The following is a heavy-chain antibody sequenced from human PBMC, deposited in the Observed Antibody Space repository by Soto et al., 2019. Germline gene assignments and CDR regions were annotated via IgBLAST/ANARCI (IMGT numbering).Heavy chain of an antibody. J-gene: IGHJ4*02. Sequence: PSETLSLTCNLSGGSFHNFYWLWIRQPPGKGLEWVGHVHYSGSTNYSPSLNSRATISLDTSKCQFSLKLRSVSAADTAMYFCARGVDYSATSGYFSFDSWGQGIPVTVSS. CDR2: VHYSGST. CDR3: ARGVDYSATSGYFSFDS. V-gene: IGHV4-59*01. CDR1: GGSFHNFY. D-gene: IGHD3-3*01.